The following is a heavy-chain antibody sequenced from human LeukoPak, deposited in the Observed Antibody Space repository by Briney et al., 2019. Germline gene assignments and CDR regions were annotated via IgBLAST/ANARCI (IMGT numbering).Heavy chain of an antibody. CDR2: ISYDGSNK. CDR1: GFTFSSYA. V-gene: IGHV3-30*04. CDR3: ARGPLLRFLEWLLSVFDY. Sequence: GGSLRLSCAASGFTFSSYAMHWVRQAPGKGLEWVAVISYDGSNKYYADSVKGRFTISRDNSKNTLYLQMNSLRAEDTAVYYCARGPLLRFLEWLLSVFDYWGQGTLVTVSS. D-gene: IGHD3-3*01. J-gene: IGHJ4*02.